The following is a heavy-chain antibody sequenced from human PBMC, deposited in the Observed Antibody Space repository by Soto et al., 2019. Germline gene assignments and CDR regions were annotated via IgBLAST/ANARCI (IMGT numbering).Heavy chain of an antibody. CDR1: GGSISGYY. Sequence: PSATLSLTCAVSGGSISGYYWSWIRQPPGKGLEWIGYIYYSGSTKYNPSLKSRVTISVETSKNQLSLKLSSMTAADTAVYYCARAVGVGNFDYWGQGTLVTVSS. CDR2: IYYSGST. V-gene: IGHV4-59*01. D-gene: IGHD1-26*01. J-gene: IGHJ4*02. CDR3: ARAVGVGNFDY.